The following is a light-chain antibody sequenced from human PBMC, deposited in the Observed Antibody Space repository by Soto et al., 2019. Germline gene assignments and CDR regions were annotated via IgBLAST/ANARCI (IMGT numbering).Light chain of an antibody. CDR3: TAYTNRATLGV. J-gene: IGLJ1*01. CDR2: EVT. V-gene: IGLV2-14*01. Sequence: QSALTQPGSVSGSPGQSITISCTGTNSDIGGYNLVSWFQHHPGKAPTLVIYEVTHRPSGISNRFSGSKSGNTASLTISGLHAEAEASYYCTAYTNRATLGVFGTGTKVTVL. CDR1: NSDIGGYNL.